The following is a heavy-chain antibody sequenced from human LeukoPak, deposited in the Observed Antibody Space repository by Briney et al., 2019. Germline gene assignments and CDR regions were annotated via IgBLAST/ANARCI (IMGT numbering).Heavy chain of an antibody. CDR3: ARRPVLRYFAVQNWFDP. Sequence: SETLSLTCAVYGGSFSGYYWSWIRQPPGKGLEWIGEINHSGSTNYNPSLKSRVTISVDTSKNQFSLKLSSVTAADTAVYYCARRPVLRYFAVQNWFDPWGQGTPVTVSS. V-gene: IGHV4-34*01. D-gene: IGHD3-9*01. CDR2: INHSGST. CDR1: GGSFSGYY. J-gene: IGHJ5*02.